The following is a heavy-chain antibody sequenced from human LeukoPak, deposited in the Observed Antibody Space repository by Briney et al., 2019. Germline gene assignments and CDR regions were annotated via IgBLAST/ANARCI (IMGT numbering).Heavy chain of an antibody. Sequence: SETLSLTCTVSGGSISSYYWSWIRQPPGKGLEWIGYIYTSGSTNYNPSLKSRVTISVDTSKNQFSLKLSSVTAADTAVYYCARVRYDSSGRGNWFDPWGQGTLVTVSS. CDR2: IYTSGST. CDR3: ARVRYDSSGRGNWFDP. D-gene: IGHD3-22*01. J-gene: IGHJ5*02. V-gene: IGHV4-4*09. CDR1: GGSISSYY.